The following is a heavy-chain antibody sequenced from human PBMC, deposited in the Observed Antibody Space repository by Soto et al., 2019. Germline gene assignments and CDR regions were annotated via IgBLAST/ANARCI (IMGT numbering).Heavy chain of an antibody. CDR3: TTEAKLAAAGPSYYYYVMDV. V-gene: IGHV3-15*01. D-gene: IGHD6-13*01. CDR1: GVTFSNAG. Sequence: PAGCLKLARASSGVTFSNAGVTGVRKAPGKGLEWVGRIKSKTDGGTTDYAAPVKGRFTISRDDSKNTLYLQMNSLKTEDTAVYYCTTEAKLAAAGPSYYYYVMDVWGQGTTVTVSS. J-gene: IGHJ6*02. CDR2: IKSKTDGGTT.